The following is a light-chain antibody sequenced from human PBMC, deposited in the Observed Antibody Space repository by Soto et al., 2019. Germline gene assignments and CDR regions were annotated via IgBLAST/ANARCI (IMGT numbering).Light chain of an antibody. V-gene: IGKV4-1*01. CDR3: EKHYTTPKP. J-gene: IGKJ1*01. CDR1: QTILSRFDNNYL. CDR2: LAS. Sequence: DIVVTQSPDSLAVSLGEMATITCKSSQTILSRFDNNYLLAWHQPRPGQPPNTLIYLASTRAPGVPDRFSGSVSGTEFTLTISRVQAEDVAIYYCEKHYTTPKPFGPGTRVEIK.